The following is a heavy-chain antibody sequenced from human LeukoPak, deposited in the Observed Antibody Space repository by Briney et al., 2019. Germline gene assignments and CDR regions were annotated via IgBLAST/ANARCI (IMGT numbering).Heavy chain of an antibody. Sequence: ASVKVSCKASGYTFTSYGISWVRQAPGQGLEWMGWISAYNGNTNYAQKLQGRVTMTTDTSTSTAYMELRSLRSDDTAVYYCARVPHMITFPEHYFDYWGQGTLVTVSS. V-gene: IGHV1-18*01. CDR3: ARVPHMITFPEHYFDY. CDR1: GYTFTSYG. CDR2: ISAYNGNT. J-gene: IGHJ4*02. D-gene: IGHD3-16*01.